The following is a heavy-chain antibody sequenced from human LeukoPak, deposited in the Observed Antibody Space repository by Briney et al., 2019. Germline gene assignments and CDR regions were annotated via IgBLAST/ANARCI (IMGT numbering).Heavy chain of an antibody. CDR2: ISGSGGST. Sequence: GGSLRLSCAASGFTFSSYGMSWVRQAPGKGLEWVSAISGSGGSTYYADSVKGRFTISRDNSKNTLYLQMNSLRAEDTAVYYCAKATRAAPDAFDIWGQGTMVTVSS. J-gene: IGHJ3*02. D-gene: IGHD6-6*01. CDR1: GFTFSSYG. V-gene: IGHV3-23*01. CDR3: AKATRAAPDAFDI.